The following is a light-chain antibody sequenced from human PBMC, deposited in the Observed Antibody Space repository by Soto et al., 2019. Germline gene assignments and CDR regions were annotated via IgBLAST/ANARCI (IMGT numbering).Light chain of an antibody. CDR1: QSVSSY. V-gene: IGKV3-11*01. Sequence: EIVLTQSPATLSLSPGERATLSCRASQSVSSYLAWYQQKPGQAPKLLIYDASNRATGIPARFSGSGSGTDFTLNISSLGPEDFAVYYCQQRSNWPLTFGGGTKVEIK. J-gene: IGKJ4*01. CDR2: DAS. CDR3: QQRSNWPLT.